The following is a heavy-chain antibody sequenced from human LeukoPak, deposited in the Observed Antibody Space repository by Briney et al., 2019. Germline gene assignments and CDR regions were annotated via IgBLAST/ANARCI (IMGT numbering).Heavy chain of an antibody. D-gene: IGHD5-18*01. J-gene: IGHJ3*02. CDR1: GFTFSSYG. CDR3: ARPQGPYSYGPNDAFDI. Sequence: GGSLRLSCAASGFTFSSYGMHWVRPAPGKGLEWGAVIWYDGSNKYYADSVKGRFTISRDNSKNTLYLQMNSLRAEDTAVYYCARPQGPYSYGPNDAFDIWGQGTMVTVSS. CDR2: IWYDGSNK. V-gene: IGHV3-33*01.